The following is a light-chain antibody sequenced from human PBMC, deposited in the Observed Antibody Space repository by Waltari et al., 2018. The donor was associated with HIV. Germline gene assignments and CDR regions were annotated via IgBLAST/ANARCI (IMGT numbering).Light chain of an antibody. V-gene: IGLV1-47*01. CDR3: ASWDASLSGHYV. CDR2: RNN. Sequence: QSVLTQPPSASGTPGQRVTISCSGSSSTIGSNYVYWYQQVPGTAPKLLLYRNNQRPSGVPDRFSGSKSGTSASLAISGLRSEDEADYYCASWDASLSGHYVFGPGTRVTVL. CDR1: SSTIGSNY. J-gene: IGLJ1*01.